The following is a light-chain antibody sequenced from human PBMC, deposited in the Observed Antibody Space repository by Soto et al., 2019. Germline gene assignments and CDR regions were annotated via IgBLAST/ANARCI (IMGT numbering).Light chain of an antibody. CDR3: QHYGSSPPIT. Sequence: TVLTQSPGTLSFSPGERATLSCRASQSVNNNYLAWFQQRPGQAPRLLIYGASSRATGIPDRFSGSGSGTDFSLTISRLEPEDFAVYYCQHYGSSPPITFGQGTRLEIK. CDR1: QSVNNNY. CDR2: GAS. V-gene: IGKV3-20*01. J-gene: IGKJ5*01.